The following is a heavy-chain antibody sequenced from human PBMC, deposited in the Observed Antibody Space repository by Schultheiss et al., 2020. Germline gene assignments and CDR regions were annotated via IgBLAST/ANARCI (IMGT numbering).Heavy chain of an antibody. CDR1: GGSISSYY. V-gene: IGHV4-59*01. CDR3: AGVTDFGVLDYYYYYMDF. CDR2: IYYSGST. J-gene: IGHJ6*03. D-gene: IGHD3-16*01. Sequence: SQTLSLTCTVSGGSISSYYWSWNRQPPGKGLEWNGYIYYSGSTNYNTSHKSRVKISVDTSKNPFSLELSSVTAADTAVYFCAGVTDFGVLDYYYYYMDFWGKGTTVTVSS.